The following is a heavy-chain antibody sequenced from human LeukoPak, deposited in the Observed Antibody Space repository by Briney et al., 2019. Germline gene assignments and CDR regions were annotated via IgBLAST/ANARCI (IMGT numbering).Heavy chain of an antibody. Sequence: GASVKVSCKASGYTFTGYYMHWVRQAPGQGLEWMGWMNPNSGNTGYAQKFQGRVTMTRNTSISTAYMELSSLRSEDTAVYYCARDSSSWELRLWGQGTLVTVSS. J-gene: IGHJ4*02. D-gene: IGHD6-13*01. CDR3: ARDSSSWELRL. CDR2: MNPNSGNT. V-gene: IGHV1-8*02. CDR1: GYTFTGYY.